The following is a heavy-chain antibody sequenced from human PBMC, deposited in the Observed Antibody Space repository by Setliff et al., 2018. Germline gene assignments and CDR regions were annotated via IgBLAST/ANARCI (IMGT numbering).Heavy chain of an antibody. CDR1: GFTFSSYS. CDR3: ARGVSSGNWLDY. Sequence: GGSLRLSCAASGFTFSSYSMNWVRQAPGKGLEWVSSISSTSSYIYYADSVKGRFTISRDNAKNSLYLQMNSLRAEDTAVYYCARGVSSGNWLDYWGQGTLVTVSS. V-gene: IGHV3-21*01. J-gene: IGHJ4*02. D-gene: IGHD3-22*01. CDR2: ISSTSSYI.